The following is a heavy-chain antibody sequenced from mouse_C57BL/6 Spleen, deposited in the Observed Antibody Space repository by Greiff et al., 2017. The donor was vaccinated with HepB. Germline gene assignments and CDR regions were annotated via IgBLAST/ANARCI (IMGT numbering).Heavy chain of an antibody. J-gene: IGHJ4*01. CDR2: IRSKSSNYAT. CDR1: GFTFNTYA. CDR3: VREGTYDDYDYAMDY. V-gene: IGHV10-3*01. Sequence: EVKLMESGGGLVQPKGSLKLSCAASGFTFNTYAMHWVRQAPGKGLEWVARIRSKSSNYATYYADSVKDRFTLSRDDAQSMLYLQMNNLKTEDPAMYYCVREGTYDDYDYAMDYWGQGTSVTVSS. D-gene: IGHD2-4*01.